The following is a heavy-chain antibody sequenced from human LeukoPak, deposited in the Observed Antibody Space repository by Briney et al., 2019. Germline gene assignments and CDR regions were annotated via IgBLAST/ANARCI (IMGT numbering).Heavy chain of an antibody. D-gene: IGHD3-3*01. CDR1: GYSFTSYW. V-gene: IGHV5-51*01. J-gene: IGHJ4*02. Sequence: GESLKISCKGSGYSFTSYWIGWVRQMPGKGLEWMGIIYPGDSDTRYSPSFQGQVTISADKSISTAYLQWSSLKASDTAMYYCARVHNTHDFWSGYKQTFPRTPDYWGQGTLVTVSS. CDR3: ARVHNTHDFWSGYKQTFPRTPDY. CDR2: IYPGDSDT.